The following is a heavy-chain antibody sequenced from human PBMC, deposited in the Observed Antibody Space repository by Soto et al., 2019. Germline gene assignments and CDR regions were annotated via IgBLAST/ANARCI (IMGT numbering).Heavy chain of an antibody. J-gene: IGHJ4*02. CDR2: ISPNSGGT. CDR1: GYTFVNYY. D-gene: IGHD3-10*01. Sequence: ASVKVSCKASGYTFVNYYILWVRQAPGQGLEWMGWISPNSGGTNYAQKFKGGVTMTTDTSSSTAYFELSSLKPGDTAVYACAKDFIISSCGDAFDHWGQGTMVTVSS. CDR3: AKDFIISSCGDAFDH. V-gene: IGHV1-2*02.